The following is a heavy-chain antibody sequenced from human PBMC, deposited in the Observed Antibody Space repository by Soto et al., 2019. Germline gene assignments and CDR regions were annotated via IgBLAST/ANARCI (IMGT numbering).Heavy chain of an antibody. J-gene: IGHJ6*03. CDR1: GGSISSYY. CDR2: IYCSGST. D-gene: IGHD3-3*01. Sequence: PSETLSLTCTVSGGSISSYYWCWIRQPPGKGLEWIGYIYCSGSTNYNPSLKSRVTISVDTSKNQFSLKLSSVTAADTAVYYCARAYDFWSGYAAALDYYMDVWGKGTTVTVSS. V-gene: IGHV4-59*01. CDR3: ARAYDFWSGYAAALDYYMDV.